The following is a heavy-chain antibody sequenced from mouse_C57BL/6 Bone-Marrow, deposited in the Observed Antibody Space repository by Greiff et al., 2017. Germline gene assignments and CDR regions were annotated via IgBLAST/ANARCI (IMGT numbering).Heavy chain of an antibody. CDR3: ARRGYLLDY. D-gene: IGHD5-1*01. J-gene: IGHJ2*01. Sequence: EVKVVESGGDLVKPGGSLKLSCAASGFTFRSYGMSWVRQTPDKRLEWVATISSGGRYTYYPDSVKGRFTISRDNAKNTLYLQMSRLTSEDTAMYYCARRGYLLDYWGQGTTLTVSS. CDR1: GFTFRSYG. V-gene: IGHV5-6*02. CDR2: ISSGGRYT.